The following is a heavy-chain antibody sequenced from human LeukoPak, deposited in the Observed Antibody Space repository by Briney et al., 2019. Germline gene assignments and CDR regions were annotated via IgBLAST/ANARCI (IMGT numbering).Heavy chain of an antibody. V-gene: IGHV1-18*01. CDR3: ARYNYGLTLDY. Sequence: ASVKVSCKTSGGTFSTSAITWVRQAPGQGLEWMGWTSGSNVSTNYAQRLQGRVTMTTDTSTRTAYMELRSLRSDDTAVYYCARYNYGLTLDYWGQGTLVTVSS. CDR2: TSGSNVST. J-gene: IGHJ4*02. D-gene: IGHD5-18*01. CDR1: GGTFSTSA.